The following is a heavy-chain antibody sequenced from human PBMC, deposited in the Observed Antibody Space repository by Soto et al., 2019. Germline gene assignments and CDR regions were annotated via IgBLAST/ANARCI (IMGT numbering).Heavy chain of an antibody. V-gene: IGHV3-23*01. Sequence: GGSLRLSCAASGFTFSSYAMSWVRQAPGKGLEWVSAISGSGGSTYYADSVKGRFTISRDNSKITLYLQMNSLRAEDTAVYYCAKSVVLTRTYYYDSSGYAPFDYWGQGTLVTVSS. J-gene: IGHJ4*02. CDR3: AKSVVLTRTYYYDSSGYAPFDY. D-gene: IGHD3-22*01. CDR1: GFTFSSYA. CDR2: ISGSGGST.